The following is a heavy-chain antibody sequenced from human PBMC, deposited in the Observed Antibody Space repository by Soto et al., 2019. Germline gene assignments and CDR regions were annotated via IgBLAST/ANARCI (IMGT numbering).Heavy chain of an antibody. CDR1: GGSFSGYY. CDR2: INHSGST. J-gene: IGHJ5*02. Sequence: SETLSLTCAVYGGSFSGYYWSWIRQPPGKGLEWIGEINHSGSTNYNPSLKSRVTITVATSKNQFSLKLSSVTAADTAVYYCARGRPRPRYSGSRSGHWFDPWGQGTLVTVSS. CDR3: ARGRPRPRYSGSRSGHWFDP. V-gene: IGHV4-34*01. D-gene: IGHD1-26*01.